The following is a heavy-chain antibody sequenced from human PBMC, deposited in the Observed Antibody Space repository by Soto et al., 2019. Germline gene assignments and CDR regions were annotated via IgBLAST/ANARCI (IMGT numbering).Heavy chain of an antibody. CDR1: GFTFSDYY. V-gene: IGHV3-11*06. D-gene: IGHD6-13*01. J-gene: IGHJ4*02. Sequence: QVQLVESGGGLVKPGGSLRLSCAASGFTFSDYYMSWIRQAPGKGLEWVSYISSSSSYTNYADSVKGRFTISRDNAKNSLYQQMNSLRAEDTAVYYCARGRVGSSWPGSWAFDYWGRGSLFAVSS. CDR2: ISSSSSYT. CDR3: ARGRVGSSWPGSWAFDY.